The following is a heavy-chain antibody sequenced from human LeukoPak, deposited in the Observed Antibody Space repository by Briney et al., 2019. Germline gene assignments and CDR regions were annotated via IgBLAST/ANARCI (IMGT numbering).Heavy chain of an antibody. CDR2: ISYDGSNK. J-gene: IGHJ3*02. CDR1: GFTFSDSG. CDR3: AKDRYSSGWGAAFDI. V-gene: IGHV3-30*18. Sequence: GTSQRLSCAAPGFTFSDSGMHWVPQAPGKGLKWAALISYDGSNKYYADSVKGRFTISRSNSKNTLYLQMNSLRAEDTAVYYCAKDRYSSGWGAAFDIWGQGTMVTVSS. D-gene: IGHD6-19*01.